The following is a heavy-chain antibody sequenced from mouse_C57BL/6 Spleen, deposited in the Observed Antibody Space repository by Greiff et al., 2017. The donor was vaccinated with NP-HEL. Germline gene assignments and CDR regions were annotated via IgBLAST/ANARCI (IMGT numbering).Heavy chain of an antibody. CDR1: GFNIKDDY. Sequence: EVMLVESGAELVRPGASVKLSCTASGFNIKDDYMHWVKQRPEQGLEWIGWIDPENGDTEYASKFQGKATITADTSSNTAYLQLSSLTSEDTAVYYCTTRVYYGNYYWGQGTTLTVSS. D-gene: IGHD2-1*01. J-gene: IGHJ2*01. CDR3: TTRVYYGNYY. CDR2: IDPENGDT. V-gene: IGHV14-4*01.